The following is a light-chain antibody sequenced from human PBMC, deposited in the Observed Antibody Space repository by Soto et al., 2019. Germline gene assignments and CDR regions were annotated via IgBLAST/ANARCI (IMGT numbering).Light chain of an antibody. V-gene: IGLV2-11*01. CDR1: SNDVGGYHY. CDR3: SSYAVTNIFV. J-gene: IGLJ1*01. CDR2: DVN. Sequence: QSVLTQPRSVSGSPGHSVTISCTGTSNDVGGYHYVSWYQHHPGKAPKLVIFDVNRRPSGVPDRFSGSKSGSTASLTVSGLQSEDEADYYCSSYAVTNIFVFGTGTKVTVL.